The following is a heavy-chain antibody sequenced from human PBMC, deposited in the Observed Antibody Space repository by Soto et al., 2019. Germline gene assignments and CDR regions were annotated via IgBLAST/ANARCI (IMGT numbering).Heavy chain of an antibody. D-gene: IGHD2-21*02. V-gene: IGHV3-33*01. CDR3: ARTLPYCGTDCYSGLLDY. Sequence: QVQLVESGGGVVQPGRSLRLSCAASGFTFSSYGMHWVRQAPGKGLEWVAVLWYDGSNKYYADSVKGRFTISRDNSKNTLFLQMNSLRAEDTAVYYCARTLPYCGTDCYSGLLDYWGQGTLVTVSS. CDR1: GFTFSSYG. CDR2: LWYDGSNK. J-gene: IGHJ4*02.